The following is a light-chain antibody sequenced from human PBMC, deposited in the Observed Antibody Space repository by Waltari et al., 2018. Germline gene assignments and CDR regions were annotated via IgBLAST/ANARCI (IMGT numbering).Light chain of an antibody. Sequence: HSALTQPASVSGSPGQSISISCTGTSSDVGSYSFVSVYQQQPGTAPKLMGYDVGFRPSGVSDRFSGSKSGNTASLTISGLQAEDEATYYCSSYTNTSPYVLFGGGTKLTVL. J-gene: IGLJ2*01. V-gene: IGLV2-14*03. CDR1: SSDVGSYSF. CDR2: DVG. CDR3: SSYTNTSPYVL.